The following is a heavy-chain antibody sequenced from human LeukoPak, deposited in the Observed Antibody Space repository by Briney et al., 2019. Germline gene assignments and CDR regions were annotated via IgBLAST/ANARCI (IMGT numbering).Heavy chain of an antibody. CDR1: GFTFSSYS. D-gene: IGHD5-18*01. V-gene: IGHV3-48*01. CDR2: ISSSSSTI. J-gene: IGHJ4*02. CDR3: ARDVGTALGGGRDY. Sequence: PGGSLRLSCAASGFTFSSYSMNWVRQAPGKGLEWVSYISSSSSTIYYADSVKGRFTISRDNAKNSLYLQMNSLRAEDTAVYYCARDVGTALGGGRDYWGQGTLVTVSS.